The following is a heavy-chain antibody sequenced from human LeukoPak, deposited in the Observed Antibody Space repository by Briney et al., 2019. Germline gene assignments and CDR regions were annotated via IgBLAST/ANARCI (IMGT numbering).Heavy chain of an antibody. J-gene: IGHJ6*03. D-gene: IGHD2-15*01. V-gene: IGHV3-48*01. Sequence: GGSLRLSCAASGFTFSSYTMNWVRQAPGKGLEWVSYISSGNSNIYYADSVKGRFTISRDNAKNSLYLQMNSLRAEDTAVYYCARVLRYCSGGNCYSGGLGYMDVWGKGTTVTISS. CDR3: ARVLRYCSGGNCYSGGLGYMDV. CDR1: GFTFSSYT. CDR2: ISSGNSNI.